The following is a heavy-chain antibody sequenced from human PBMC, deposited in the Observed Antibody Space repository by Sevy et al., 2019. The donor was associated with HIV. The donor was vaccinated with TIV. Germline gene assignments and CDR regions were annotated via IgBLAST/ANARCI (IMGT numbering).Heavy chain of an antibody. Sequence: SETLSLTCTVSGGSVSSGSYYWSWIRQPPGKGLEWIGYIYYSESTKCNPSLKSRVTISVDTSKNQFSLKLSSVTAADTAVYYCARVGVGTTGTAYFDYWGQGTLVTVSS. CDR1: GGSVSSGSYY. CDR3: ARVGVGTTGTAYFDY. V-gene: IGHV4-61*01. CDR2: IYYSEST. D-gene: IGHD1-1*01. J-gene: IGHJ4*02.